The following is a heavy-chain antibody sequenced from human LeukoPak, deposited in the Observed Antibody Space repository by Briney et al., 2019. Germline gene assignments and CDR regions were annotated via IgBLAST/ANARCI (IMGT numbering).Heavy chain of an antibody. CDR1: GYRFTNYW. CDR2: IYAVDADI. V-gene: IGHV5-51*01. D-gene: IGHD5-24*01. Sequence: GGPRNISCKGSGYRFTNYWIAGSGKLPGKGLNGMGIIYAVDADIRYSPSFQGQVTISADNCSSTAYLQWSSLKASDTAMYYCAKRGATLGEFDPWGQGTLVTVSS. J-gene: IGHJ5*02. CDR3: AKRGATLGEFDP.